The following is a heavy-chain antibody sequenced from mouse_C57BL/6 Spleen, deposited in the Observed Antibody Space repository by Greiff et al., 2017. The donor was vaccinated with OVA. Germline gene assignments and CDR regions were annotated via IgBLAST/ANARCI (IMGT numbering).Heavy chain of an antibody. Sequence: EVKLVESGGGLVQSGRSLRLSCATSGFTFSDFYMEWVRQAPGKGLEWIAASRNKANDYTTEYSASVKGRFIVSRDTSQSILYLQMNALRAEDTAIYYCARGYDGYDYWGQGTTLTVSS. V-gene: IGHV7-1*01. D-gene: IGHD2-3*01. CDR2: SRNKANDYTT. CDR1: GFTFSDFY. CDR3: ARGYDGYDY. J-gene: IGHJ2*01.